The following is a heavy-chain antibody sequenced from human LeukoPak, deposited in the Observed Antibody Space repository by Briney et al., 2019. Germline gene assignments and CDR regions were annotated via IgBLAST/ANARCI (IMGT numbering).Heavy chain of an antibody. CDR1: GYIFTSYY. Sequence: ASVKVSCTASGYIFTSYYMHWVRQAPGQGLEWMGIINPSGGSTSYAQKFQGRVTMTRDTSTSTVYMELSSLRSEDTAVYYCARLYDSSGYSPYDYYYGMDVWGQGTTVTVSS. D-gene: IGHD3-22*01. V-gene: IGHV1-46*01. CDR3: ARLYDSSGYSPYDYYYGMDV. CDR2: INPSGGST. J-gene: IGHJ6*02.